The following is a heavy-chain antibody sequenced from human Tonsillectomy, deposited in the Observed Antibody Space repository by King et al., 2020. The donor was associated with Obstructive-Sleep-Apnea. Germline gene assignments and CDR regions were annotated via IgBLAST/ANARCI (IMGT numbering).Heavy chain of an antibody. D-gene: IGHD2-21*02. CDR1: GGSISSYY. V-gene: IGHV4-59*01. CDR2: INYSWST. CDR3: ASKPCGGDCYSSWYFDL. Sequence: VQLQESGPGLVKPSETLSLTCTVSGGSISSYYWSWIRQPPGKGLEWIVYINYSWSTNYNPSLKSRVTISVDTSKNQFSLKLSSVTAADTAVYYCASKPCGGDCYSSWYFDLWGRGTLVIVSP. J-gene: IGHJ2*01.